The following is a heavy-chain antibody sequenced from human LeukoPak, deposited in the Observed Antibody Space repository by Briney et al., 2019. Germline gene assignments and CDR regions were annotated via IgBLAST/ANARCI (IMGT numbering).Heavy chain of an antibody. D-gene: IGHD2-2*03. CDR3: ASGYCSTTSCYVNPYFDY. CDR1: GGT. Sequence: ASVKVSCKASGGTFHWVRQAPGQGLEWMGGIIRIFSTTNYAQKFQGRVTISADESTSTAYMELSSLRSEDTAVYYCASGYCSTTSCYVNPYFDYWGQGTLVTVSS. V-gene: IGHV1-69*13. J-gene: IGHJ4*02. CDR2: IIRIFSTT.